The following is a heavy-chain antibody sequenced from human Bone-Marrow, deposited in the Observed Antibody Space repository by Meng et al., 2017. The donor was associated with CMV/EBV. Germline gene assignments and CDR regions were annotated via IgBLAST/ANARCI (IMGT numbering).Heavy chain of an antibody. Sequence: GESLKISCAASGFTFSSYAMHWVRQAPGKGLEWVAVISYDGSNKYYADSVKGRFTISRDNSKNTLYLQMNSLRAEDTAVYYCAKESELSSSLYVIYYYGMDVWGQGTTVTVSS. CDR3: AKESELSSSLYVIYYYGMDV. D-gene: IGHD6-13*01. V-gene: IGHV3-30*04. CDR2: ISYDGSNK. CDR1: GFTFSSYA. J-gene: IGHJ6*02.